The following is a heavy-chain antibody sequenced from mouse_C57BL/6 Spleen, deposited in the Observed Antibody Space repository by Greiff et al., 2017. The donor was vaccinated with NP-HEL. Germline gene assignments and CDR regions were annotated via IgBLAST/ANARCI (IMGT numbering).Heavy chain of an antibody. Sequence: VHLVESGAELVKPGASVKMSCKASGYTFTSYWITWVKQRPGQGLEWIGDIYPGSGSTNYNEKFKSKATLTVDTSSSTAYMQLSSLTSEDSAVYYCARGGDWFAMDYWGQGTSVTVSS. CDR1: GYTFTSYW. J-gene: IGHJ4*01. V-gene: IGHV1-55*01. CDR2: IYPGSGST. D-gene: IGHD2-2*01. CDR3: ARGGDWFAMDY.